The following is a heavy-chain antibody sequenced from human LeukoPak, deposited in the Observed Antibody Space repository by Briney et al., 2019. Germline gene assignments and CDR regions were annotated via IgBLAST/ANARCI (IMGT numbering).Heavy chain of an antibody. CDR3: ATDALYNPYSFDF. V-gene: IGHV1-2*02. D-gene: IGHD3-10*01. CDR1: GYSFTGYY. Sequence: GESLKISCKASGYSFTGYYIHWVRHAPGQGLEWMGWINPYSGGTNYTQKFQGRVTMTRDTSISTAYMELSRLTSDDTALYYCATDALYNPYSFDFWGQGTLVTVSS. J-gene: IGHJ4*02. CDR2: INPYSGGT.